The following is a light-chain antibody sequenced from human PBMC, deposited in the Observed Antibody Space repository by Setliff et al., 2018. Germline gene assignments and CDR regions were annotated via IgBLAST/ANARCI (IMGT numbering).Light chain of an antibody. CDR1: SSNIGNNY. CDR2: DNN. V-gene: IGLV1-51*01. Sequence: QSVLTQPPSVSAAPGQKVTISCSGSSSNIGNNYVSWYQQLPETAPKLLIYDNNKRPSGIPDRFSGSKSGTSATLGITGLQTGDEADYYCGTWDSSLSYVVFGGGTKVTVL. J-gene: IGLJ2*01. CDR3: GTWDSSLSYVV.